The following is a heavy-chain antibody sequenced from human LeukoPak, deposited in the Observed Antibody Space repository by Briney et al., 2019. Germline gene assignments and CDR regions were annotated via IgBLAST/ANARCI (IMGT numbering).Heavy chain of an antibody. J-gene: IGHJ4*02. CDR3: ARFVGSDYTGSFDL. V-gene: IGHV3-33*01. CDR2: IWYDGSNP. CDR1: GFRFSSHG. Sequence: GGSLILSCAGSGFRFSSHGMHWVRQAPGKGLEWLGYIWYDGSNPDYVDPVKGRFTISRDNSKNTVYLQMNSLRAEDTAVYHCARFVGSDYTGSFDLWGQGTPVTVSS. D-gene: IGHD3-10*01.